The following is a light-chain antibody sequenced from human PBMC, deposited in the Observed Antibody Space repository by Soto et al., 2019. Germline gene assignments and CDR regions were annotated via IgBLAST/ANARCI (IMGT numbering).Light chain of an antibody. CDR3: GTWDSSLSGEV. CDR2: DNY. Sequence: QSVLTQPPSVSAAPGQKVTISCSGGNFNVGNNSVSWYQQLPRTAPNLLIYDNYKRPSGIPDRFSGSKSGSSATLAITALQTGDEADYYCGTWDSSLSGEVFGTGTKVTVL. J-gene: IGLJ1*01. V-gene: IGLV1-51*01. CDR1: NFNVGNNS.